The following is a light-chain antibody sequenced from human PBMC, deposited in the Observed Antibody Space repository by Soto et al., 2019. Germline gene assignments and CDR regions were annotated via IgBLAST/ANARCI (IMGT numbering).Light chain of an antibody. CDR2: DAS. J-gene: IGKJ1*01. CDR1: QSVSSD. Sequence: EIVMTQSPATLSVSPGERASLSCRASQSVSSDLAWYQQKPGQAPRLLIYDASTRATGIPARFSGRGSGTEFTLTISSLQSEDFAVYYCQQYNTWPPWTFGQGTKVEIK. CDR3: QQYNTWPPWT. V-gene: IGKV3-15*01.